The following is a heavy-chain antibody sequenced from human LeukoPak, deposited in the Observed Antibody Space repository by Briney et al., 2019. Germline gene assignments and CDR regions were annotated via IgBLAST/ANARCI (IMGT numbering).Heavy chain of an antibody. CDR2: IYYSEST. Sequence: SETLSLTCTVSGGSISSYYWSWIRQPPGKGLEWIGYIYYSESTNYNPSLKSRVTISVDASKNQFSLKLSSVTAADTAVYYCARDLGVVVAGTGGYFDYWGQGTLVTVSS. CDR1: GGSISSYY. J-gene: IGHJ4*02. CDR3: ARDLGVVVAGTGGYFDY. V-gene: IGHV4-59*01. D-gene: IGHD6-19*01.